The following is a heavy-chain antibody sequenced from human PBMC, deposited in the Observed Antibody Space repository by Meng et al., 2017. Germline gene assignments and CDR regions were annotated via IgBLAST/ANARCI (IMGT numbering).Heavy chain of an antibody. Sequence: QVQLVQSGYEVRKPGVSVNVSCKASGYTLTSYAINWLRQAPGKGLQWMGWIDTKTGNPTYVPGFTGRLVFSLDTSVSTAYLQISGLKADDTAVYYCTRDGYSDCSRTSCFDSWGQGTLVTVSS. V-gene: IGHV7-4-1*02. D-gene: IGHD2-2*01. J-gene: IGHJ4*02. CDR3: TRDGYSDCSRTSCFDS. CDR1: GYTLTSYA. CDR2: IDTKTGNP.